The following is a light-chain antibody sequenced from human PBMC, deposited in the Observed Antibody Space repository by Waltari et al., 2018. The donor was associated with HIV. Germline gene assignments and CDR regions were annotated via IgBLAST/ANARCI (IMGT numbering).Light chain of an antibody. V-gene: IGLV10-54*04. CDR1: SNNVGNQG. CDR3: SAWDRSLSAVI. Sequence: QAGLTQTPSVSKGLRQTATLTCTGDSNNVGNQGATWLQQHQGHPPKLLFYKNNNRPSGISERFSASKSGNTASLTITGLQPEDEADYFCSAWDRSLSAVIFGGGTTL. CDR2: KNN. J-gene: IGLJ2*01.